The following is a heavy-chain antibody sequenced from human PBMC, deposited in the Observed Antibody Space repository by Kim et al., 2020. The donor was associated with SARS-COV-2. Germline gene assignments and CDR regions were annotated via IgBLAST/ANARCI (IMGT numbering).Heavy chain of an antibody. CDR3: TREPCSGGSCFGMDV. J-gene: IGHJ6*02. CDR1: GFSLSTYG. V-gene: IGHV3-30*03. CDR2: ISHDGNDK. D-gene: IGHD2-15*01. Sequence: GGSLRLSCGASGFSLSTYGMHWVRQAPDRGLEWVAIISHDGNDKYYGDPVKGRFTISRDNSKNTAYLQMSSLRAEDTAVYYCTREPCSGGSCFGMDVWGQGTTVTVSS.